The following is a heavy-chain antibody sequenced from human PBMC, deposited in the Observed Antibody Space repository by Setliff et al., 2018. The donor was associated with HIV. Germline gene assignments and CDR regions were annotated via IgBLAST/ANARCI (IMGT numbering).Heavy chain of an antibody. CDR2: IIPMFGTL. CDR1: GGTFSSYA. V-gene: IGHV1-69*05. D-gene: IGHD1-26*01. J-gene: IGHJ3*02. CDR3: ARGHSHGYGYSGSYGPFDI. Sequence: GASVKVSCKASGGTFSSYAINWVRQAPGQGLQWMGGIIPMFGTLNFALKFQGRVAISTDDSTSTAYMELNSLRSEDTAVYYCARGHSHGYGYSGSYGPFDIWGQGTMVTVSS.